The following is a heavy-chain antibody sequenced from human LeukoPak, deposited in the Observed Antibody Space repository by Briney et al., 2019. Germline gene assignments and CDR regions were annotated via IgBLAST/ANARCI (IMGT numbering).Heavy chain of an antibody. J-gene: IGHJ3*02. CDR1: GYTFTGYY. CDR3: ARDDGDYDAFDI. V-gene: IGHV1-2*02. CDR2: INLNSGGT. Sequence: ASVKVSCKASGYTFTGYYMHWVRQAPGQGLEWMGWINLNSGGTNYAQKFQGRVTMTRDTSISTAYMELSRLRSDDTAVYYCARDDGDYDAFDIWGQGTMVTVSS. D-gene: IGHD4-17*01.